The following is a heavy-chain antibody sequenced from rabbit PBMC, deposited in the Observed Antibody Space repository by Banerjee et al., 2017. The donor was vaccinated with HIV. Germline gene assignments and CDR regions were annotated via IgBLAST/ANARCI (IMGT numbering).Heavy chain of an antibody. Sequence: QSLEESGGDLVKPGASLTLTCTASGFSFSSSYYMCWVRQAPGKGLEWIACIYGGSSGSTYYASWAKGRFTISKTSSTTVTLQMTSLIAADTATYFCATRNSGWGLRGPGTLVTV. CDR3: ATRNSGWGL. J-gene: IGHJ6*01. V-gene: IGHV1S40*01. CDR2: IYGGSSGST. CDR1: GFSFSSSYY. D-gene: IGHD4-1*01.